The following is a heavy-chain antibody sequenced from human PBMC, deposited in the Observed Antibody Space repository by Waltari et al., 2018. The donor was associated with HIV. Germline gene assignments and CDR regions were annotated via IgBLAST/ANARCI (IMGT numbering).Heavy chain of an antibody. V-gene: IGHV1-69*01. CDR1: GGTFSSYA. D-gene: IGHD2-15*01. CDR2: IIPIFGTA. CDR3: AREGGYCSGGSCYPNPYGMDV. J-gene: IGHJ6*02. Sequence: QVQLVQSGAEVKKPGSSVKVSCKASGGTFSSYAISWVRQAPGQGLEWMGGIIPIFGTANYAQKCQGRVTITADESTSTAYMELSSLRSEDTAVYYCAREGGYCSGGSCYPNPYGMDVWGQGTTVTVSS.